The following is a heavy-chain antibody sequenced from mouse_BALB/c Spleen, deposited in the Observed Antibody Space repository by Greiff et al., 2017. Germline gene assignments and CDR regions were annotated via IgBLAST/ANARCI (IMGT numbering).Heavy chain of an antibody. V-gene: IGHV14-3*02. Sequence: DVKLQESGAELVKPGASVKLSCTASGFNIKDTYMHWVKQRPEQGLEWIGRIDPANGNTKYDPKFQGKATITADTSSNTAYLQLSSLTSEDTAVYYCARHGDSSWFAYWGQGTLVTVSA. CDR2: IDPANGNT. CDR3: ARHGDSSWFAY. CDR1: GFNIKDTY. J-gene: IGHJ3*01.